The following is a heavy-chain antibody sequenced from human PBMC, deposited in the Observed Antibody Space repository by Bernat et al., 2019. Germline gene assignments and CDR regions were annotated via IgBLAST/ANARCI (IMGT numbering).Heavy chain of an antibody. CDR3: ASGTFPSDY. V-gene: IGHV3-72*01. CDR2: ARNKARSYTT. Sequence: EVQLVESGGGLVQPGGSLRLSCAASGFTFSDQYMDWVRQAPGKGLEVVGRARNKARSYTTEYAASVKGRFTISRDDSKNSLYLQMNSLKTEDTAVYYCASGTFPSDYWGQGTLVTVSS. J-gene: IGHJ4*02. D-gene: IGHD1-26*01. CDR1: GFTFSDQY.